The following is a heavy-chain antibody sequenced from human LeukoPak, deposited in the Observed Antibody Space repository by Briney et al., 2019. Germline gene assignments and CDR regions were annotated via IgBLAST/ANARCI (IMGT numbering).Heavy chain of an antibody. D-gene: IGHD5-24*01. V-gene: IGHV3-53*05. CDR3: ARARWLQSPFDY. CDR1: GFTVSSNY. CDR2: IYSGGST. J-gene: IGHJ4*02. Sequence: GGSLRLSCAASGFTVSSNYMSWVRQAPGKGLEWVSVIYSGGSTYYADSVKGRFTISRDNSKNTLYLQMNSLRSEDTAVYYCARARWLQSPFDYWGQGTLVTVSS.